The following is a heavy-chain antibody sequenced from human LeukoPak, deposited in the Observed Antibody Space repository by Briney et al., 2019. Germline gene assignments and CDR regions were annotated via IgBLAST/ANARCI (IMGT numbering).Heavy chain of an antibody. D-gene: IGHD2-2*01. CDR2: IIPIFGTA. J-gene: IGHJ5*02. V-gene: IGHV1-69*13. Sequence: SVSVSCKASGGTFSSYAISWVRQAPGQGLEWMGGIIPIFGTANYAQKFQGRVTITADESTSTAYMELSSLRSEGTAVYYCARNPGGDIVVVPAAILLGWFDPWGQGSLVTVSS. CDR3: ARNPGGDIVVVPAAILLGWFDP. CDR1: GGTFSSYA.